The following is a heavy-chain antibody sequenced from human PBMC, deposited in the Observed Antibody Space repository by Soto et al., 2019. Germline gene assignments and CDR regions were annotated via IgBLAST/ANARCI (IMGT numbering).Heavy chain of an antibody. CDR2: INHSGST. V-gene: IGHV4-34*01. D-gene: IGHD6-13*01. Sequence: QVQLQQWGAGLLKPSETLSLTCAVYGGSCSGYYWSWIRQPPGKGLEWIGEINHSGSTNYNPSLKSRVTISVDTSKNQFSLKLSSVTAADTAVYYCARCSSQNWFDPWGQGTLVTVSS. J-gene: IGHJ5*02. CDR1: GGSCSGYY. CDR3: ARCSSQNWFDP.